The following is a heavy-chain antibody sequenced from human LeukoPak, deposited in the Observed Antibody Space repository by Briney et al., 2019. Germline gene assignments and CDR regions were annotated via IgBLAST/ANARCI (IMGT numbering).Heavy chain of an antibody. J-gene: IGHJ3*02. CDR2: INPNSGNT. V-gene: IGHV1-8*03. Sequence: ASVTVSCKASGYTFTGYYMHWVRQAPGQGLEWMGWINPNSGNTGYAQKFQGRVTITRNTSISTAYMELSSLRSEDTAVYYCATGYYYGSGNDAFDIWGQGTMVTVSS. CDR3: ATGYYYGSGNDAFDI. D-gene: IGHD3-10*01. CDR1: GYTFTGYY.